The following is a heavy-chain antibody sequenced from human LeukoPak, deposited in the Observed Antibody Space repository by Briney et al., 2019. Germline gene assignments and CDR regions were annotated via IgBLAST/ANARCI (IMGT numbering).Heavy chain of an antibody. V-gene: IGHV3-33*01. J-gene: IGHJ4*02. D-gene: IGHD6-13*01. CDR2: IWYDGSNK. CDR1: GFTFSNYG. Sequence: GGSLRLSCAASGFTFSNYGMHWVRQAPGKGLEWVAVIWYDGSNKYYADSVKGRFTISRDNSKNTLYLQMNSLRAEDTDVYYCARDSWIAAAGNFDYWGQGTLVTVSS. CDR3: ARDSWIAAAGNFDY.